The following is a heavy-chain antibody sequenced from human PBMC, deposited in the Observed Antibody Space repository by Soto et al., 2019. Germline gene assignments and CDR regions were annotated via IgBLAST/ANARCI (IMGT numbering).Heavy chain of an antibody. J-gene: IGHJ4*02. V-gene: IGHV5-51*01. CDR2: IYPGDSDT. D-gene: IGHD2-15*01. CDR1: WYNLVSYW. CDR3: ARNVEGFDY. Sequence: GVSLKVCCRGSWYNLVSYWSGWVRQMPGKGLEWMGIIYPGDSDTRYSPSFQGQVTISADKSISTAYLQWSSLKASDTAMYYCARNVEGFDYRGQGTLVTVSS.